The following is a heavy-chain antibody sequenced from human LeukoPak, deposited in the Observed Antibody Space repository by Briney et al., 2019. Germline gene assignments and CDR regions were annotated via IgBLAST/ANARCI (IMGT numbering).Heavy chain of an antibody. CDR3: ARRGFSDSRGFYPDFDY. CDR2: SRNKANSYST. Sequence: GGSLRLSCAASGFIFIDYYMDWVRQAPGKGLEWVGRSRNKANSYSTEYAAPVKGRFTISRDESKNSTYLQMNSLKTEDTAVYFCARRGFSDSRGFYPDFDYWGRGTLVTVSS. V-gene: IGHV3-72*01. CDR1: GFIFIDYY. D-gene: IGHD3-22*01. J-gene: IGHJ4*02.